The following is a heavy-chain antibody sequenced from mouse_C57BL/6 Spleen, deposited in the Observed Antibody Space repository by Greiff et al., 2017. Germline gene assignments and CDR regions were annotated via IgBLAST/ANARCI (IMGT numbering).Heavy chain of an antibody. D-gene: IGHD1-1*01. CDR2: IDPEDGEN. CDR1: GFNIKDYY. CDR3: GRDSTTVVALDY. J-gene: IGHJ2*01. V-gene: IGHV14-2*01. Sequence: VQLQQSGAELVKPGASVKLSCTASGFNIKDYYMHWVKQRTEQGLEWIGRIDPEDGENKYAPKFQGKATITADTSSNTAYLQLSSLTSEDTAVYYCGRDSTTVVALDYWGQGTTRTVSS.